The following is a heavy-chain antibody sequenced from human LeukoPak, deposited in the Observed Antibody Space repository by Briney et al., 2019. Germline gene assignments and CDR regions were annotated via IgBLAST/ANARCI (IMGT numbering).Heavy chain of an antibody. J-gene: IGHJ4*02. CDR1: GGTFSSYA. CDR3: ARDVSGSVSDY. D-gene: IGHD1-26*01. V-gene: IGHV1-18*01. CDR2: ISAYNGNT. Sequence: ASVKVSCKASGGTFSSYAISWVRQAPGQGLEWMGWISAYNGNTNYAQKLQGRVTMTTDTSTSTAYMELRSLRSDDTAVYYCARDVSGSVSDYWGQGTLVTVSS.